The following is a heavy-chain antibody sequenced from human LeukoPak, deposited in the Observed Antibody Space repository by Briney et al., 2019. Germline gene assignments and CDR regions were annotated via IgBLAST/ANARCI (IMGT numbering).Heavy chain of an antibody. J-gene: IGHJ5*02. D-gene: IGHD5-18*01. CDR3: ARRSPGYSYGIDWFDP. CDR2: INPRGST. V-gene: IGHV4-34*01. Sequence: SETLSLTCAVYGGSFSPYYWNWIRQPPGHGLEWFGEINPRGSTNSNPSLKSRVTISVDTSKTQFSLKLSSVTAADTAVYYCARRSPGYSYGIDWFDPWGQGTLVTVSS. CDR1: GGSFSPYY.